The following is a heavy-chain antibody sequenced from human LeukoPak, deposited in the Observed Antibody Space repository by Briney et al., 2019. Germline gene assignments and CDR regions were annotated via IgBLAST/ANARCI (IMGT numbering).Heavy chain of an antibody. V-gene: IGHV3-48*03. D-gene: IGHD3-10*01. CDR2: ISSSGSTI. J-gene: IGHJ6*02. Sequence: PGGSLRLSCAASGLTFSSYEMNWVRQAPGKGLEWASYISSSGSTIYYADSVKGRFTISRDNAKNSLYLQMNSLRAEDTAVYYCARDSWTDYYGSGSPSDGMDVWGQGTTVTVSS. CDR3: ARDSWTDYYGSGSPSDGMDV. CDR1: GLTFSSYE.